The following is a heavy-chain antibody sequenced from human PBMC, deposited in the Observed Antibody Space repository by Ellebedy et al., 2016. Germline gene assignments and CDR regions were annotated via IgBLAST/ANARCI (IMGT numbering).Heavy chain of an antibody. V-gene: IGHV3-7*01. CDR2: IKQDGSEK. CDR3: ARGPRVDYFDY. J-gene: IGHJ4*02. CDR1: GFTFSSYW. Sequence: GGSLRLSXAASGFTFSSYWMSWVRQAPGKGLEWVANIKQDGSEKYYVDSVKGRFTISRDNAKNSLYLQMNSLRAEDTAVYYCARGPRVDYFDYWGQGTLVTVSS.